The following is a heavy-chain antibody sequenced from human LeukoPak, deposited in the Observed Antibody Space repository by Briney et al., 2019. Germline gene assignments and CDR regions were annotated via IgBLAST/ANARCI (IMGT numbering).Heavy chain of an antibody. CDR1: GGSISSGDYY. CDR3: ARVSANTAMVRATGLFGY. J-gene: IGHJ4*02. Sequence: SQTLSLTCTVSGGSISSGDYYWSWIRQPAGKGLEWIGRLYTRGSINYNPSLKSRVTISVDTSKNQFSLKLSSVTAADTAVYYCARVSANTAMVRATGLFGYWGQGALVTVSS. V-gene: IGHV4-61*02. D-gene: IGHD5-18*01. CDR2: LYTRGSI.